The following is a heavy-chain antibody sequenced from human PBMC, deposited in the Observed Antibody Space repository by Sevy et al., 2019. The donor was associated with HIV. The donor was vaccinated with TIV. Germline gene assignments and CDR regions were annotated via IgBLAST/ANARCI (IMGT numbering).Heavy chain of an antibody. CDR3: AQETFGRFDS. CDR2: IKPDGSDK. V-gene: IGHV3-7*01. J-gene: IGHJ4*02. CDR1: GFSFSAYW. D-gene: IGHD1-26*01. Sequence: GGSLRLSCAASGFSFSAYWMNWVRQAPGKGLEWVANIKPDGSDKHYVDSAEGRFTISRDNAKNSLYLQMNGLGVEETAMYYCAQETFGRFDSWGQGTLVTVSS.